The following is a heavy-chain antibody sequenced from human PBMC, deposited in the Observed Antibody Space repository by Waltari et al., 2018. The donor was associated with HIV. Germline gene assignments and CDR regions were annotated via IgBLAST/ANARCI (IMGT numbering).Heavy chain of an antibody. J-gene: IGHJ4*02. Sequence: QVQLVESGGGLVNPGGSLRLSCARSGFTFSDYYMTWIRQAPGKGLEWVSYIRSDTDTIYYADSVKGRFTISRDNAKNSLYLQMNRLSVEDTAVYYCVRLKYSSGFFDYWGQGALVTVSS. CDR3: VRLKYSSGFFDY. D-gene: IGHD6-19*01. CDR2: IRSDTDTI. V-gene: IGHV3-11*01. CDR1: GFTFSDYY.